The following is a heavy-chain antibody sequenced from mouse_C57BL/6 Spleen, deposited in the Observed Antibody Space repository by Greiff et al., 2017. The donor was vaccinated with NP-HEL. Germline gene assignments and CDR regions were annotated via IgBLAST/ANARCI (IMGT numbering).Heavy chain of an antibody. Sequence: VQLQQPGAELVRPGTSVKLSCKASGYTFTSYWMHWVKQRPGQGLEWIGVIDPSDSYTNYNQKFKGKATLTVDTSSSTAYMQLSSLTSEDSAVYYCARREGLPYYFDYWGQGTTLTVSS. CDR3: ARREGLPYYFDY. J-gene: IGHJ2*01. V-gene: IGHV1-59*01. D-gene: IGHD2-4*01. CDR1: GYTFTSYW. CDR2: IDPSDSYT.